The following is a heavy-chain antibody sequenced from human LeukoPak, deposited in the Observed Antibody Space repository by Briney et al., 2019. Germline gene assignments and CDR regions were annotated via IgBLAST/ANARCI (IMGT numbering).Heavy chain of an antibody. J-gene: IGHJ3*02. CDR3: ARDGAFDI. V-gene: IGHV4-59*01. CDR1: GGSIGSYY. Sequence: SETLSLTCTVSGGSIGSYYWSWIRQPPGKGLEWIGYIYYSGSTNYNPSLKSRVTISVDTSKNQFSLKLSSVTAADTAVYYCARDGAFDIWGQGTMVTVSS. CDR2: IYYSGST.